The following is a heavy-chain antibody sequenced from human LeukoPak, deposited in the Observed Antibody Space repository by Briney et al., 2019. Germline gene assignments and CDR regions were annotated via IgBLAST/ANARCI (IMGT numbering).Heavy chain of an antibody. D-gene: IGHD3-10*01. J-gene: IGHJ4*02. CDR1: GGSFSGYY. CDR2: INHSGST. Sequence: SETLSLTCAVYGGSFSGYYWSWIRQPPGKGLEWIGEINHSGSTNYNPSLKSRVTISVDTSKNQFSLKLSSVTAADTAVYYCATIRGVDPLQYYFDYWGQGTLVTVSS. V-gene: IGHV4-34*01. CDR3: ATIRGVDPLQYYFDY.